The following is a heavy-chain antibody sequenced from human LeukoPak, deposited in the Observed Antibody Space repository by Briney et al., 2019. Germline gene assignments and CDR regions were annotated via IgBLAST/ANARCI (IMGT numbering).Heavy chain of an antibody. CDR2: INPSGGST. J-gene: IGHJ5*02. Sequence: GASVKVSCKASGYTFTIYYMHWVRQAPGQGLEWMGIINPSGGSTSYAQKFQGRVTMTRDMSTSTAYMELRSLRSDDTAVYYCARGGYCSGGSCYSPWFDPWGQGTLVTVSS. V-gene: IGHV1-46*01. CDR3: ARGGYCSGGSCYSPWFDP. CDR1: GYTFTIYY. D-gene: IGHD2-15*01.